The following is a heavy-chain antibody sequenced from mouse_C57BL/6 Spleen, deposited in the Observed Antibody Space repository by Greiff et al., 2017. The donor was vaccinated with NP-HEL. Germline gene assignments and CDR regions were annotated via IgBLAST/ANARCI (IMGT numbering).Heavy chain of an antibody. D-gene: IGHD2-4*01. CDR1: GYTFTDYY. CDR2: INPNNGGT. Sequence: VQLQQSGPELVKPGASVKISCKASGYTFTDYYMNWVKQSHGKSLEWIGDINPNNGGTSYNQKFKGKATLTVDKSSSTADMELRSLTSEDSAVYYCARDDYGRDYWGQGTSVTVSS. CDR3: ARDDYGRDY. V-gene: IGHV1-26*01. J-gene: IGHJ4*01.